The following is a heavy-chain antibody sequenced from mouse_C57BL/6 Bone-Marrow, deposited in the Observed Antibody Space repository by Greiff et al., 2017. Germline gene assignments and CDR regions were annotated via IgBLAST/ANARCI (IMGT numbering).Heavy chain of an antibody. CDR1: GYTFTSYW. J-gene: IGHJ2*01. CDR2: IDPSDSYT. D-gene: IGHD1-1*01. V-gene: IGHV1-69*01. CDR3: AGCARDGRGVYDFDY. Sequence: QVQLQQPGAELVMPGASVKLSCKASGYTFTSYWMHWVKQRPGQGLEWIGEIDPSDSYTNYNQKFKGKFTLTVDKSSSTAYMPLSSLTSEDSAVYDWAGCARDGRGVYDFDYWGKGTTVTVSS.